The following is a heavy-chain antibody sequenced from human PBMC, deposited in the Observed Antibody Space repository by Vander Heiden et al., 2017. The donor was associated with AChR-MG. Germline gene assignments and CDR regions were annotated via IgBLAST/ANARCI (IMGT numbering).Heavy chain of an antibody. J-gene: IGHJ4*02. V-gene: IGHV3-11*01. D-gene: IGHD3-10*01. CDR2: ISSSGSTT. CDR1: GFTFSDYY. CDR3: ASPDYYFDY. Sequence: QVQLVESGGGLVKPGGPLSPPWAASGFTFSDYYMSWIRQAPGKGLEWVSYISSSGSTTYYADSVKGRFTISRDNAKNSLYLQMNSLRAEDTAVYYCASPDYYFDYWGQGTLVTVSS.